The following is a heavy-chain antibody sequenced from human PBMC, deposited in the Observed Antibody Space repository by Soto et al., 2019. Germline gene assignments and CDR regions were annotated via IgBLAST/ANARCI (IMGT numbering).Heavy chain of an antibody. CDR3: AREEASRIERWFDP. Sequence: SETLSLTCTVSGVSISSHNYYWNWIRHPPGKGLEWIGFISYSGSTHYNPSLNSRVFISADKSNNRFSLRLTSVTAADTAMYYCAREEASRIERWFDPWGQGXLVTVYS. CDR2: ISYSGST. V-gene: IGHV4-31*03. CDR1: GVSISSHNYY. J-gene: IGHJ5*02.